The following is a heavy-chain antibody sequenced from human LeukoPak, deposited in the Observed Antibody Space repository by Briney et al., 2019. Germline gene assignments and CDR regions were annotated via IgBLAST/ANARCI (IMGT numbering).Heavy chain of an antibody. CDR2: ISSSSSYI. V-gene: IGHV3-21*01. J-gene: IGHJ3*02. CDR1: GFTFSSYS. CDR3: TAIATGQEAFDI. Sequence: PGGSLRHSCAASGFTFSSYSMNWVRQAPGKGLEWVSSISSSSSYIYYADSVKGRFTISRDNAKNSLYLQMNSLRAEDTAVYYCTAIATGQEAFDIWGQGTMVTVSS. D-gene: IGHD2-2*02.